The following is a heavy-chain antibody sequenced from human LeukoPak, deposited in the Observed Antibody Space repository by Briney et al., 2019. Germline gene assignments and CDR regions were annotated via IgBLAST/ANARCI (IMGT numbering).Heavy chain of an antibody. CDR3: ARVITYGGNSDAFDI. CDR2: ISSSGSTI. J-gene: IGHJ3*02. D-gene: IGHD4-23*01. V-gene: IGHV3-48*03. CDR1: GFTFSSYE. Sequence: GVSLRLSCAASGFTFSSYEMNWVRQAPGKGLEWVSYISSSGSTIYYADSVKGRFTISRDNAKNSLYLQMNSLRAEDTAVYYCARVITYGGNSDAFDIWGQGTMVTVSS.